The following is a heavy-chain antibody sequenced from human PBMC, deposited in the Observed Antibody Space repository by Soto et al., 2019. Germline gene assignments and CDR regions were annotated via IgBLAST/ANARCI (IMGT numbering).Heavy chain of an antibody. D-gene: IGHD6-19*01. J-gene: IGHJ4*02. CDR3: ARDLNRGSGWSLGSYYVDY. CDR2: IWYDGSNK. Sequence: QVQLVESGGGVVQPGRSLRLSCAASGFTFSSYGMHWVRQAPGKGLEWVAVIWYDGSNKYYADSVKGRFTISRDNSKNTLYLQMNSLRAEDTAVYYCARDLNRGSGWSLGSYYVDYWGQGTLVTVSS. CDR1: GFTFSSYG. V-gene: IGHV3-33*01.